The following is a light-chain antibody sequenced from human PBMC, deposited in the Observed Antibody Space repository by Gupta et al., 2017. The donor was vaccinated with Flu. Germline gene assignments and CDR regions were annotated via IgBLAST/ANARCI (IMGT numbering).Light chain of an antibody. Sequence: LSVYTGESDTLSRRASQDIRRKLVWYKQKPGQAPRHLIYGASTRARGGTVRCSGSGFGIECTIPISTLQSEECEVYYCQQYKNWHHPFFTFGHGTKVDIK. CDR1: QDIRRK. V-gene: IGKV3-15*01. CDR3: QQYKNWHHPFFT. J-gene: IGKJ3*01. CDR2: GAS.